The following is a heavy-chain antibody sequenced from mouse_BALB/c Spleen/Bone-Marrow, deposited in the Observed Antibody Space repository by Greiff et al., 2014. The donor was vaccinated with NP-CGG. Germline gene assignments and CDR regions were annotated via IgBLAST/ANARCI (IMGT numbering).Heavy chain of an antibody. V-gene: IGHV1-4*01. CDR2: INSSSGYT. Sequence: QVQLQQPGAELARPGASVKMSCKASGYTFTSYTMHWVKQRPGQGLEWIGYINSSSGYTNYNQKFEDKATLTADKSSSTAYMQLSSLTSEDSVVYYCARSYYDYDRAWFAYWGQGTLVTVSA. CDR3: ARSYYDYDRAWFAY. J-gene: IGHJ3*01. CDR1: GYTFTSYT. D-gene: IGHD2-4*01.